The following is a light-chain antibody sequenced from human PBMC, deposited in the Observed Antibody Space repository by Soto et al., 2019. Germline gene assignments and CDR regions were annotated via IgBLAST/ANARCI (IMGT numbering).Light chain of an antibody. CDR1: QSVSSSY. V-gene: IGKV3-20*01. Sequence: DIVLTQSPGTPSLSPGERATLSCRASQSVSSSYLAWYQQKPGQAPRLLIYGASSRATGIPDRFSGSGSGTDFTLTISRLEPEDFAVYYCQQYGTSPRTFGQGTKVEIK. J-gene: IGKJ1*01. CDR2: GAS. CDR3: QQYGTSPRT.